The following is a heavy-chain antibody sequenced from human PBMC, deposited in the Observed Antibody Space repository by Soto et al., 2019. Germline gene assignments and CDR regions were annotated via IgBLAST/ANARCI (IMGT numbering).Heavy chain of an antibody. Sequence: GGSLTLSCAASGFSVSSNYMSWVRQAPGDGLEWVAIIYINGSTDYADSVQGRFSVSRDIYKNTLFLQMNNLRAEDTAVYFCSGDHSGYDEGDWYHGVDVWGQGTTVTVSS. CDR3: SGDHSGYDEGDWYHGVDV. CDR2: IYINGST. CDR1: GFSVSSNY. J-gene: IGHJ6*02. V-gene: IGHV3-53*01. D-gene: IGHD5-12*01.